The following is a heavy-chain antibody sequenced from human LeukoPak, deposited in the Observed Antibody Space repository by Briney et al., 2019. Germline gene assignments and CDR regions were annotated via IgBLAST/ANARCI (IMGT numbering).Heavy chain of an antibody. J-gene: IGHJ3*02. CDR2: INHSGST. D-gene: IGHD4-23*01. CDR1: GGSFSGYY. Sequence: SETLSLSCAVYGGSFSGYYWSWIRQPPGKGLEWIGEINHSGSTNYNPSPKSRVTISVDTSKNQFSLKLSSVTAADTAVYYCARGLNSKHDAFDIWGQGTMVTVSS. V-gene: IGHV4-34*01. CDR3: ARGLNSKHDAFDI.